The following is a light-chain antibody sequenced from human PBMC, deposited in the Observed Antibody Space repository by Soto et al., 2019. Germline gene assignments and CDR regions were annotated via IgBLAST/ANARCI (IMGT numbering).Light chain of an antibody. CDR1: QTISSN. CDR3: QQYRMWPRT. J-gene: IGKJ1*01. CDR2: STS. Sequence: EIVMTQSPATLSVSPGERATLSCRASQTISSNLAWYQQKPGQAPRLLMSSTSTRASGVPDRFSGSGSGTEFTLTINSLQPEDLATYFCQQYRMWPRTFGQGTKVEIK. V-gene: IGKV3-15*01.